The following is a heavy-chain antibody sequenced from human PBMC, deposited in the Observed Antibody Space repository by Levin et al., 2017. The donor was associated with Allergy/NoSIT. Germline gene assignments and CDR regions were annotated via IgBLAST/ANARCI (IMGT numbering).Heavy chain of an antibody. Sequence: GGSLRLSCAASRFTFSDHWMSWVRQAPGKGLQWVAKINRDGSEKQYVDSVKGRFAISRDNAKNSLFLQMNSLRAEDTAVYYCAGAPYCSRVDCYGFNWFDPWGQGTLVTVSS. V-gene: IGHV3-7*01. D-gene: IGHD2-2*01. CDR2: INRDGSEK. J-gene: IGHJ5*02. CDR1: RFTFSDHW. CDR3: AGAPYCSRVDCYGFNWFDP.